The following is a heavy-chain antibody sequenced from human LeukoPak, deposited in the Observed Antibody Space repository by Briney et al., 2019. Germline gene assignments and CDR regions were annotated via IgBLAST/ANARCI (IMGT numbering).Heavy chain of an antibody. D-gene: IGHD3-16*01. CDR1: GFTFSRYA. CDR2: ISGSGGST. Sequence: GGSLRLSCAASGFTFSRYAMNWVRQAPGKKLEWVSAISGSGGSTYYADSVKGRFTISRDNSKNTLYLQMNSLRAEDTAVYYCARNFMITYWGQGTLVTVSS. CDR3: ARNFMITY. V-gene: IGHV3-23*01. J-gene: IGHJ4*02.